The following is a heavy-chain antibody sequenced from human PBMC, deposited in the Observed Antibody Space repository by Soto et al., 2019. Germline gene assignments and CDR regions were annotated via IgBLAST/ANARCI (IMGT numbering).Heavy chain of an antibody. D-gene: IGHD3-10*01. Sequence: GGSLRLSCAASGFTFSSYSMNWVRQAPGKGLEWVSYISSSSTIYYADSVKGRFTISRDNAKNSLYLQMNSLRAEDTAVYYCARDSTMVRGVIIPYYYYYMDVWGKGTTVTVSS. J-gene: IGHJ6*03. CDR3: ARDSTMVRGVIIPYYYYYMDV. CDR2: ISSSSTI. CDR1: GFTFSSYS. V-gene: IGHV3-48*01.